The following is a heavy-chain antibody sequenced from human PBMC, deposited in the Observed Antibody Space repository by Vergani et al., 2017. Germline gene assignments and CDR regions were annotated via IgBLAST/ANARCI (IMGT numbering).Heavy chain of an antibody. CDR2: ISSSGSYI. Sequence: EVQLVESGGGLVKPGGSLRLSCAASGFTFSSHRMNWVRQAPGKGLEWVSFISSSGSYIYYADSVKGRFTISRDNAKNSLYLQMNSLGAEDTAVYYCARSPDYGDYNYYYMDVWGKGP. D-gene: IGHD4-17*01. CDR1: GFTFSSHR. J-gene: IGHJ6*03. CDR3: ARSPDYGDYNYYYMDV. V-gene: IGHV3-21*01.